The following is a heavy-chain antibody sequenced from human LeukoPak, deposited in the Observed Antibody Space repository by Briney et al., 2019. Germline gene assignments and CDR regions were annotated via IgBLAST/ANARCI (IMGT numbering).Heavy chain of an antibody. Sequence: SETLSLTXTVSSGSISSSSYYWGWIRQPPGKGLEWIGSLYYSGSTYYNPSLKSRVTISVDTSKNQFSLKLSSVTAADTSVYYCARQKPAVDDFWSGSQGYDAFDIWGQGTMVTVSS. CDR2: LYYSGST. V-gene: IGHV4-39*01. CDR1: SGSISSSSYY. J-gene: IGHJ3*02. CDR3: ARQKPAVDDFWSGSQGYDAFDI. D-gene: IGHD3-3*01.